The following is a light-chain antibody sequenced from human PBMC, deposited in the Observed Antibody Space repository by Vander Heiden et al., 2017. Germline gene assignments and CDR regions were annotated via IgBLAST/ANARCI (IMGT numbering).Light chain of an antibody. CDR1: QSISNY. CDR3: QQYNNWPWS. J-gene: IGKJ1*01. V-gene: IGKV3-15*01. Sequence: IVMTQSPATLSVSPGERATLSCGASQSISNYLAWYQQNPGQAPRLLIYGAATRATDIPARFSGSGSGAEFTLTISSLQSEDFAVYYCQQYNNWPWSFGQGTKVEIK. CDR2: GAA.